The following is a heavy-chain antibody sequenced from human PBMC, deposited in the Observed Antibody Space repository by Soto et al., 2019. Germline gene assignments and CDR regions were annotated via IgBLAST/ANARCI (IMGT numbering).Heavy chain of an antibody. CDR1: GGSFSGYY. J-gene: IGHJ5*02. CDR3: ARGRHYINP. Sequence: SETLSLTCAVYGGSFSGYYWSWIRQPPRKGREWIGEINHSGSTNYNPFLKSRVTISVDTSKNQVSLKLSSGTAADTAVYYCARGRHYINPWGQGTLVTVSS. CDR2: INHSGST. D-gene: IGHD4-4*01. V-gene: IGHV4-34*01.